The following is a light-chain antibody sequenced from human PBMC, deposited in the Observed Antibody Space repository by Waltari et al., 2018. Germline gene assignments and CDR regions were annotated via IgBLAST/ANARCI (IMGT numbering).Light chain of an antibody. Sequence: EILLTQSPATLSLSPGERATLSCRASQSVNNFLTWYQQKPGQAPRLLIYAASSSATRIPARFSGSGSGTEFTLTISSLEPEDFAVSYCKQRNNWPLTFGAGTKVEIK. CDR3: KQRNNWPLT. J-gene: IGKJ4*01. CDR2: AAS. V-gene: IGKV3-11*01. CDR1: QSVNNF.